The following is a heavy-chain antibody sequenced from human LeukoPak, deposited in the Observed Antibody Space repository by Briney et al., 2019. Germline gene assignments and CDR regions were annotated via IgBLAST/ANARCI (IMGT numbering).Heavy chain of an antibody. CDR1: GFSFSDYN. J-gene: IGHJ3*02. CDR2: IKQDGSEK. V-gene: IGHV3-7*01. Sequence: GGSLRLSCAASGFSFSDYNMNWVRQAPGKGLEWVANIKQDGSEKYYVDSVKGRFTISRDNAKNSLYLQMNSLRAEDTAVYYCARRRSRGYKDDAFDIWGQGTIVTVSS. D-gene: IGHD3-22*01. CDR3: ARRRSRGYKDDAFDI.